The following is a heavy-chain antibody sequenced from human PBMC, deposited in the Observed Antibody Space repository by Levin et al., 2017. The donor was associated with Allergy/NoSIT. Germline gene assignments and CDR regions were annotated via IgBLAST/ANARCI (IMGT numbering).Heavy chain of an antibody. V-gene: IGHV4-30-4*01. Sequence: SETLSLTCTVSGGSISSADYYWSWIRQSPETGLEWIAYISFSGLTYYNPSLKTRFTISVDTTNNQFSLKVISVTAADAAVYFCARATAYYGMDVWGQGTTVTVSS. CDR1: GGSISSADYY. CDR3: ARATAYYGMDV. J-gene: IGHJ6*02. CDR2: ISFSGLT.